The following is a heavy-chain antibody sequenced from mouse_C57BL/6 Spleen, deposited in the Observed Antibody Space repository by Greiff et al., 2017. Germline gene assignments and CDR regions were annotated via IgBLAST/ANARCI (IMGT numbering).Heavy chain of an antibody. CDR1: GYAFTNYL. CDR3: ARTGYYGSKGY. Sequence: VQLQESGAELVRPGTSVKVSCKASGYAFTNYLIEWVKQRPGQGLEWIGVINPGSGGTNYNEKFKGKATLTADKSSSTAYMQLSSLTSEDSAVYFCARTGYYGSKGYWGQGTTRTVSS. D-gene: IGHD1-1*01. V-gene: IGHV1-54*01. CDR2: INPGSGGT. J-gene: IGHJ2*01.